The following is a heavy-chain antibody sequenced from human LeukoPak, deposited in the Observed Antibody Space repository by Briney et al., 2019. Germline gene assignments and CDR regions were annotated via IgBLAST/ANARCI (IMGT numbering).Heavy chain of an antibody. D-gene: IGHD3-3*01. Sequence: TGGSLRLSCAASGFTFSSYGMHWVRQAPGKGLEWVAVIWYDGSNKYYADSVKGRFTISRDNSKNTLYLQMNSLRAEDTAVHYCARESSFGRYYYYGMDVWGQGTTVTVSS. J-gene: IGHJ6*02. V-gene: IGHV3-33*01. CDR2: IWYDGSNK. CDR3: ARESSFGRYYYYGMDV. CDR1: GFTFSSYG.